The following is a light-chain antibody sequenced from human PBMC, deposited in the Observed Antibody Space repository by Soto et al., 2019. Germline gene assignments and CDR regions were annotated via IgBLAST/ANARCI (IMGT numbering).Light chain of an antibody. CDR1: QSVRSSY. CDR3: QQYGSSPLWT. Sequence: EIVLTQSPGTLSLSPGERATLSCRASQSVRSSYLAWYQQKPGQAPRLLIYGASSRATDIPDRFSGSGSGTDFTLTISRLEPEDFAVYYCQQYGSSPLWTFGQGTKVEIK. V-gene: IGKV3-20*01. CDR2: GAS. J-gene: IGKJ1*01.